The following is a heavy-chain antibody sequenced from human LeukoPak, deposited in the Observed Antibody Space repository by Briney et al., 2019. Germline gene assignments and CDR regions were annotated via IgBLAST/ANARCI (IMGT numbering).Heavy chain of an antibody. J-gene: IGHJ4*02. D-gene: IGHD3-9*01. CDR3: ARELDMSVPIYFDY. CDR1: GGTFSSYA. CDR2: IIPIFGTA. V-gene: IGHV1-69*13. Sequence: SVKVSCKASGGTFSSYAISWVLQAPGQGLEWMGGIIPIFGTANYAQKFQGRVTITADESTSTAYMELSSLRSEDTAVYYCARELDMSVPIYFDYWGQGTLVTVSS.